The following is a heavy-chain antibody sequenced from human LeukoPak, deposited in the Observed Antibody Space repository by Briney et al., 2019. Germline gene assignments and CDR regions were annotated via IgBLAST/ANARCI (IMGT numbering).Heavy chain of an antibody. D-gene: IGHD5-24*01. Sequence: ASVKVSCKASGYTFTAYYMHWVRQAPGQGLEWMGWINPSSGGTKYVQKFQARVTMTRDTSIRTAYMELNSLRSDDTAVYYCVRLRDGYTGPSDYWGQGSLVTVSS. CDR1: GYTFTAYY. CDR2: INPSSGGT. V-gene: IGHV1-2*02. J-gene: IGHJ4*02. CDR3: VRLRDGYTGPSDY.